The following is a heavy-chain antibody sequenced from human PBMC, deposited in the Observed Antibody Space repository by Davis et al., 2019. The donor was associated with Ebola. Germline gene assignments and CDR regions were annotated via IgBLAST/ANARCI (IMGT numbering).Heavy chain of an antibody. CDR2: INAGNGNT. CDR3: ARDLSSIAAAGFDY. V-gene: IGHV1-3*01. J-gene: IGHJ4*02. CDR1: GYTFTSYA. Sequence: ASVKVSCKASGYTFTSYAMHWVRQAPGQRLEWMGWINAGNGNTKYSQKFQGRVTITRDTSASTAYMELSSLRSEDTAVYYCARDLSSIAAAGFDYWGQGTLVTVSS. D-gene: IGHD6-13*01.